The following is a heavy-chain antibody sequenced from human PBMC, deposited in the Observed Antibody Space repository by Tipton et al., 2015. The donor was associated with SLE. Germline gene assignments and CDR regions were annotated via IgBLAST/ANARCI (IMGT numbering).Heavy chain of an antibody. Sequence: SLRLSCAASEFTFSSYWMSWVRQAPGRGLEWVANIKEDGSEKYYLDSVKGRFTISRDNAKKSLYLQMNSLRAEDTAVYYCARGFLGMKAAQYYFDYWGQGTLVTVSS. CDR1: EFTFSSYW. CDR3: ARGFLGMKAAQYYFDY. CDR2: IKEDGSEK. D-gene: IGHD6-25*01. J-gene: IGHJ4*02. V-gene: IGHV3-7*01.